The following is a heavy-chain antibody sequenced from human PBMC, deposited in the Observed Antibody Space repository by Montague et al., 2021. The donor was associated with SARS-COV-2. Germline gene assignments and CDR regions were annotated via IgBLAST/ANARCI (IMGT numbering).Heavy chain of an antibody. Sequence: PPLVKPTQTLTLTCTFSGISLSTSGVGVAWIRQPPGKALEWLALIYWDDDERYSPSMRSRLTITKDTSENQVVLRMTIMDPMDTATYYCAPLGFDSRSYYTPHNWFDPWGQGILVTVSS. V-gene: IGHV2-5*02. CDR2: IYWDDDE. CDR1: GISLSTSGVG. J-gene: IGHJ5*02. D-gene: IGHD3-10*01. CDR3: APLGFDSRSYYTPHNWFDP.